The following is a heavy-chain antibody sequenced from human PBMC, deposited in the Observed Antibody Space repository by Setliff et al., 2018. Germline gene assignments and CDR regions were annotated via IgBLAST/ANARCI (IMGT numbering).Heavy chain of an antibody. D-gene: IGHD3-10*01. CDR2: IYYTGRT. Sequence: SETLSLTCNVSGGSFNKYYWSWIRQPPGKGLEWLGYIYYTGRTEYDPSVKSRVTISLDTSESHFSLNLRSVTAADTALYYCARRTDKYGPGSYHDHWGQGHLVTVSS. CDR1: GGSFNKYY. CDR3: ARRTDKYGPGSYHDH. V-gene: IGHV4-59*08. J-gene: IGHJ4*02.